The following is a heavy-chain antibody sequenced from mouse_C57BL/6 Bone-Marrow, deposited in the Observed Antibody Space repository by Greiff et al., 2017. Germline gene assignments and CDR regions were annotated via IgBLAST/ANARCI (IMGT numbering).Heavy chain of an antibody. CDR3: ALSGSSPLAY. Sequence: QVQLQQPGAELVKPGASVKLSCKASGYTFTSYWMQWVKQRPGQGLEWIGEIDPSDSDTNYNQKFKGKATLTVDTSSSTAYMQLSSLTSEDSAVYYCALSGSSPLAYWGQGTLVTVSA. V-gene: IGHV1-50*01. D-gene: IGHD1-1*01. J-gene: IGHJ3*01. CDR2: IDPSDSDT. CDR1: GYTFTSYW.